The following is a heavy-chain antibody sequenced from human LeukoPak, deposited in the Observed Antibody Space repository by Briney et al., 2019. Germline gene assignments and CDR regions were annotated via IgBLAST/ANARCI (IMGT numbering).Heavy chain of an antibody. J-gene: IGHJ6*02. Sequence: PSETLSLTCTVSGGSISSYYWSWIRQPPGKGLEWIGYIYFSGSTNYNPSLKSRVTISGDTSKNQLSLRLSSVTAADTAVYYCAREPPITVFRGGNGMDVWGQGTTVTVSS. D-gene: IGHD3-10*01. CDR3: AREPPITVFRGGNGMDV. CDR1: GGSISSYY. V-gene: IGHV4-59*01. CDR2: IYFSGST.